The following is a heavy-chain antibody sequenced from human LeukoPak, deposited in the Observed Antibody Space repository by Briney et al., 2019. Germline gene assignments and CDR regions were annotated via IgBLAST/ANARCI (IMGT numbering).Heavy chain of an antibody. D-gene: IGHD1-26*01. J-gene: IGHJ4*02. V-gene: IGHV3-7*01. CDR1: GFTFSTYW. Sequence: GGSLRLSCAASGFTFSTYWMSWVRQAPGKGLEWVANIKEDGSEKYYVDSVKGRFTISRDNAKNSLYLQMNSLRAEDTAVYYCARDKQVGATYFDYWGQGTLVTVSS. CDR3: ARDKQVGATYFDY. CDR2: IKEDGSEK.